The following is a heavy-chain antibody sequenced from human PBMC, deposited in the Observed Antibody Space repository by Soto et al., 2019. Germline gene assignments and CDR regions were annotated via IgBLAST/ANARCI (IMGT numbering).Heavy chain of an antibody. CDR3: ATLWFGEGNY. CDR1: GGSISSSSYY. CDR2: IYYSGST. V-gene: IGHV4-39*01. D-gene: IGHD3-10*01. Sequence: QLQLQESGPGLVKPSETLSLTCTVSGGSISSSSYYWGWIRQPPGKGLEWIGSIYYSGSTYCNPSLKSRVTISVDTSKNQFSLKLSSVSAADTAVYYCATLWFGEGNYWGQGTLVTVSP. J-gene: IGHJ4*02.